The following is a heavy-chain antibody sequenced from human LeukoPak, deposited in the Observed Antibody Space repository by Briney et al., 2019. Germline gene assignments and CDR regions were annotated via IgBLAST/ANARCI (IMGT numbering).Heavy chain of an antibody. Sequence: KTGGSLRLSCAASGFTLSDYYMTWISQAPGQGLEWVSDISTSSTYAKYADSVKGRFTISRDNRKNSLYLQMNSLRAEDTAVYYCVRQYCSTTSCYGYFEYWGQGTLVTVSS. CDR3: VRQYCSTTSCYGYFEY. CDR1: GFTLSDYY. V-gene: IGHV3-11*03. J-gene: IGHJ4*02. CDR2: ISTSSTYA. D-gene: IGHD2-2*01.